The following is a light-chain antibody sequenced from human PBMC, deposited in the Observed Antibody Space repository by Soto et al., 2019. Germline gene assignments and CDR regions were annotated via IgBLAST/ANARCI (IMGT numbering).Light chain of an antibody. V-gene: IGLV2-14*01. Sequence: QAVVTQPASVSGSPGQSITISCTGASTDVGGYNYVSWYQQHPGQAPKLMIYDVTNRPSGVSNRFSGSKSGNTASLTISGVQAEDEADYFCSSYSSRSTVVFGGGTKLTVL. CDR3: SSYSSRSTVV. J-gene: IGLJ2*01. CDR1: STDVGGYNY. CDR2: DVT.